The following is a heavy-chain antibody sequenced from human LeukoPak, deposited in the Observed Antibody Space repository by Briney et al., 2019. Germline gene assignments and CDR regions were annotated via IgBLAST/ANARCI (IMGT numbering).Heavy chain of an antibody. Sequence: VSGPALVKLTQTLTLTCTFSGFSLSTSGMCVSWIRQPPGKALEWLARIDWDDDKYYSTSLKTSLTISKDTSKNQVVLTMPNMDPVDTATYYCARISAVRNWFDPWGQGTLVTVSS. CDR2: IDWDDDK. V-gene: IGHV2-70*11. CDR3: ARISAVRNWFDP. CDR1: GFSLSTSGMC. J-gene: IGHJ5*02.